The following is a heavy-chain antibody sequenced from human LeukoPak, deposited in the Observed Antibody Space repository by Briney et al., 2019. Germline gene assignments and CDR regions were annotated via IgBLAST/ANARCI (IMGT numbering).Heavy chain of an antibody. Sequence: GGSLRLSCTASGLTVSANHMNWVRQAPGKGLESVSTIHLDGATLYADSVKGRFTASRDNSKNMLYLQMNSLRAEDTAVYYCAMGHFDYWGQGALVTVSS. V-gene: IGHV3-66*01. J-gene: IGHJ4*02. CDR2: IHLDGAT. CDR3: AMGHFDY. CDR1: GLTVSANH.